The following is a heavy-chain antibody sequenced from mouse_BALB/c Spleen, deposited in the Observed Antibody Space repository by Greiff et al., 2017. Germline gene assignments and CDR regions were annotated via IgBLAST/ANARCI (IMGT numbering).Heavy chain of an antibody. J-gene: IGHJ3*01. CDR3: ARYHYGSSYGFAY. CDR1: GDSITSGY. D-gene: IGHD1-1*01. Sequence: EVQLVESGPSLVKPSQTLSLTCSVTGDSITSGYWNWIRKFPGNKLEYMGYISYSGGTYYNPSLKSRISITRDTSKNQYYLQLNSVTTEDTATYYCARYHYGSSYGFAYWGQGTLVTVSA. CDR2: ISYSGGT. V-gene: IGHV3-8*02.